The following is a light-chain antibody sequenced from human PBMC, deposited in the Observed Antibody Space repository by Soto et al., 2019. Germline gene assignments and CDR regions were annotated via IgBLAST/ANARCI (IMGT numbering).Light chain of an antibody. CDR2: GAS. CDR1: QSVTSN. V-gene: IGKV3-15*01. J-gene: IGKJ5*01. CDR3: QQYNIWPII. Sequence: EIVMTQSPATRSVSPGESATLSGRASQSVTSNLAWYQQKPGQEPRLLIYGASTRATSIPARFSGRGSGTEFTLTISSLQSEDFAVYYCQQYNIWPIIFGQGTRLEIK.